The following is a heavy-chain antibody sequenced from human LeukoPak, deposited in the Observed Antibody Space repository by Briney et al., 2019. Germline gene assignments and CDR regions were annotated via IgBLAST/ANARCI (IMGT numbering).Heavy chain of an antibody. CDR2: ISYDGSNK. Sequence: PGGSLRLSCAASGFTFSSYGMHWVRQAPGKGLEWVAVISYDGSNKYYADSVKGRFTISRDNSKNTLYLQMNSLRAEDTAVYYCAKSPISLSGYDLSGALGSGYSFDHWGQGTLVTVSS. CDR3: AKSPISLSGYDLSGALGSGYSFDH. V-gene: IGHV3-30*18. D-gene: IGHD5-12*01. J-gene: IGHJ4*02. CDR1: GFTFSSYG.